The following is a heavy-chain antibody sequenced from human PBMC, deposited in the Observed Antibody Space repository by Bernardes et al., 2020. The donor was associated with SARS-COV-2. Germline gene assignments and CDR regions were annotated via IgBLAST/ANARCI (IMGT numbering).Heavy chain of an antibody. V-gene: IGHV1-18*01. CDR2: TDTYNDNA. CDR1: GYTFTNYG. D-gene: IGHD6-19*01. CDR3: ARDSGTQGWHAGFDA. Sequence: ASVKVSCKASGYTFTNYGISWLRQAPGQGPEWVAYTDTYNDNANQAQKFQGRLTLTTDTSTSTTYMELRSLRSDDTAVYYCARDSGTQGWHAGFDAWGQGTEVRVSS. J-gene: IGHJ5*02.